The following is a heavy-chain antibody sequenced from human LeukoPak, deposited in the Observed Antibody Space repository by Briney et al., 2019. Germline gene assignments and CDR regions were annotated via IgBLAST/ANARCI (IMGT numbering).Heavy chain of an antibody. CDR3: ARDEEGVRFWTNY. Sequence: GGSLRLSCAASGFTLSSFGMNWVRQAPGKGLEWVSYIGTTTSTIYYADSVKGRFTISRDNSKNTLYLQINSLRAEDTAVYYCARDEEGVRFWTNYWGQGTLVTVSS. J-gene: IGHJ4*02. D-gene: IGHD3/OR15-3a*01. CDR1: GFTLSSFG. CDR2: IGTTTSTI. V-gene: IGHV3-48*01.